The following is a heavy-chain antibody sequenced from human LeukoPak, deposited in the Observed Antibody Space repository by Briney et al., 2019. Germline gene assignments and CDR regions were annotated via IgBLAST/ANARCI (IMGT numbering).Heavy chain of an antibody. D-gene: IGHD6-19*01. Sequence: GGSLRLSCAASGFTFSSYAMSWVRQAPGKGLEWVSAISSSGGSTYYADSVKGRFTISRDNSKNTLYLQMNSLRAEDTAIYYCAKHLITVAAALWYFDLWGRCTLVTVSS. V-gene: IGHV3-23*01. CDR2: ISSSGGST. J-gene: IGHJ2*01. CDR3: AKHLITVAAALWYFDL. CDR1: GFTFSSYA.